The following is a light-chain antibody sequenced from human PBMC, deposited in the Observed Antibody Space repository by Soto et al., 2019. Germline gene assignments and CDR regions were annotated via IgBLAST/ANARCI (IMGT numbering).Light chain of an antibody. CDR1: QSIRRS. CDR2: AAS. Sequence: DIQMTQSPSSLSASVADRVTITCRASQSIRRSLKWYQQKPGKAPKLLIYAASSFHSGVPSRCSGRGYGTEFTHTISGLQSEDVAVYYWQQYKNWPPITFGQGTRLEIK. CDR3: QQYKNWPPIT. V-gene: IGKV1-39*01. J-gene: IGKJ5*01.